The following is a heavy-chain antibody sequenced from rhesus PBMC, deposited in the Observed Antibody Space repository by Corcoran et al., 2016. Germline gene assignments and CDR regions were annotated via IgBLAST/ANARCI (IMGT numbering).Heavy chain of an antibody. CDR1: GGSFSGYY. CDR2: ISGSSGST. J-gene: IGHJ4*01. CDR3: AREGYSSGWYPKPFDY. D-gene: IGHD6-31*01. Sequence: QVQLQESGPGLVKPSETLSLTCAVSGGSFSGYYWGWIRQPPGKGLECIGYISGSSGSTDYNPSLKSRVTISTDTSKNQFSLKLSSVTAADTAVYYCAREGYSSGWYPKPFDYWGQGVLVTVSS. V-gene: IGHV4-165*01.